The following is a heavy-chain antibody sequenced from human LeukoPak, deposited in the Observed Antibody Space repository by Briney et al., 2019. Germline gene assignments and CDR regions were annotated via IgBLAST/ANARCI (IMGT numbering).Heavy chain of an antibody. V-gene: IGHV3-20*04. CDR1: GFNFDDYG. CDR2: VNSNGRSA. J-gene: IGHJ4*02. Sequence: GGSLRLSCAASGFNFDDYGMTWVRQIPGKGLEWVAGVNSNGRSAGYAASVRGRFTISRDNAKNSLYLDMGSLRLEDTAFYYCTRGYSTRHFPFDSWGQGTLVTVSS. D-gene: IGHD6-13*01. CDR3: TRGYSTRHFPFDS.